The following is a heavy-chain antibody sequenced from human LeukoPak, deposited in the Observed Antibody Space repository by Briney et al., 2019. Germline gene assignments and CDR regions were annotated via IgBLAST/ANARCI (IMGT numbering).Heavy chain of an antibody. D-gene: IGHD4-11*01. Sequence: GGSLRLSCAASGFTFSSYSMSWVRQAPGKGLEWVSSITSSSSYIYYADSLKGRFTISRDNAQNSLYLQMNSLRAEDTAVYFCAKDAQRGFDYSNSLEYWGQGTLVTVSS. CDR1: GFTFSSYS. CDR3: AKDAQRGFDYSNSLEY. J-gene: IGHJ4*02. V-gene: IGHV3-21*01. CDR2: ITSSSSYI.